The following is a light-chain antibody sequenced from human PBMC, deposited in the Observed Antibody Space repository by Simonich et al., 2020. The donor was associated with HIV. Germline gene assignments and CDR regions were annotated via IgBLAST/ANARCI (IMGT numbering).Light chain of an antibody. Sequence: QSALTQPRSVSGSPGQSVTISCTGTSRDVGGYNYVSWYQQHPGKAPKLMIYDVSKRPSGVSNRFSGSKSGNTASLTISGLQAEDEADYYCNSFTSTITFMVFGGGTKLTVL. CDR2: DVS. V-gene: IGLV2-11*01. J-gene: IGLJ2*01. CDR1: SRDVGGYNY. CDR3: NSFTSTITFMV.